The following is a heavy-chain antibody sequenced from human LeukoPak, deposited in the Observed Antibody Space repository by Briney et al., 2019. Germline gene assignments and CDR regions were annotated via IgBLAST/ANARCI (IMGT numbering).Heavy chain of an antibody. CDR2: IYYSGST. D-gene: IGHD5-24*01. J-gene: IGHJ4*02. Sequence: SQTLSLTCTVSGGSISSGDYYWSWIRQPPGKGLEWIGYIYYSGSTYYNPSLKSRVTISVDTSKNQFSLKLSSVTAADTAVYYCAREGDGYNFWGMGWFDYWGQGTLVTVSS. CDR3: AREGDGYNFWGMGWFDY. V-gene: IGHV4-30-4*01. CDR1: GGSISSGDYY.